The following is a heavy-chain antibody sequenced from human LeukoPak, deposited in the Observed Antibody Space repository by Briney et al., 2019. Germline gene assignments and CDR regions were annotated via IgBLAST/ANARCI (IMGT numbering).Heavy chain of an antibody. CDR2: INHSGST. J-gene: IGHJ4*02. D-gene: IGHD6-6*01. Sequence: PSETLSLTCAVYGGSFSGYYWSWIRQPPGEGLEWIGEINHSGSTNYNPSLKSQVTISVDTSKNQLSLKLSSVTAADTAVYYCARGPLYSSSSDFHFDYWGQGTLVTVSS. CDR1: GGSFSGYY. V-gene: IGHV4-34*01. CDR3: ARGPLYSSSSDFHFDY.